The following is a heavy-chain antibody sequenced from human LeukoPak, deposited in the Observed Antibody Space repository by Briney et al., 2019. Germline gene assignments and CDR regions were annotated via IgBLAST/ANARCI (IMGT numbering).Heavy chain of an antibody. CDR1: GYTLTELS. CDR3: ATSDIVVVVAATYLDY. J-gene: IGHJ4*02. CDR2: FDPEDGET. V-gene: IGHV1-24*01. D-gene: IGHD2-15*01. Sequence: ASVKVSCKVSGYTLTELSMHWVRQAPGKGLEWMGGFDPEDGETIYAQKFQGRVTMTEDTSTDTAYMELSSLSSEDTAVYYCATSDIVVVVAATYLDYWGQGTLVTVSS.